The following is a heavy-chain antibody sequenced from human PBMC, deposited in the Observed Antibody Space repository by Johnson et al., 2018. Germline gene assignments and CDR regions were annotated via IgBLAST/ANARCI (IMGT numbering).Heavy chain of an antibody. CDR2: ISSSSSTI. Sequence: SVFTFISYNLNLGRQAPGKGLEGFSYISSSSSTIYYADSVKGRFTISRDNAKNSLYLQMNSLRDEDTAVYYCARDIVVVPAATYYYYGMDVWGQGTTVTVSS. CDR3: ARDIVVVPAATYYYYGMDV. V-gene: IGHV3-48*02. D-gene: IGHD2-2*01. J-gene: IGHJ6*02. CDR1: VFTFISYN.